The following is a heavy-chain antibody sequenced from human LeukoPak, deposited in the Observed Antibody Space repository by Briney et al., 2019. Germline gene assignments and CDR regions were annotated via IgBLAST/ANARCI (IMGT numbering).Heavy chain of an antibody. J-gene: IGHJ4*02. CDR1: GYSFTSYW. D-gene: IGHD3-10*01. Sequence: GESLKISCKGSGYSFTSYWIGWVRQMPGKGLEWMEIIYPGDSDTRYSPSFQGQVTISADKSISTAYLQWSSLKASDTAMYYCARRQYYGSGSYYKWYYFDYWGQGTLVTVSS. V-gene: IGHV5-51*01. CDR2: IYPGDSDT. CDR3: ARRQYYGSGSYYKWYYFDY.